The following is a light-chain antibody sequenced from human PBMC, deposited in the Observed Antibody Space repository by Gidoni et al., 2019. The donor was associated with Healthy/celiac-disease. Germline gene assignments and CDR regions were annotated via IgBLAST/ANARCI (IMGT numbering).Light chain of an antibody. V-gene: IGLV2-14*01. CDR2: EVS. CDR1: SSVVGGYTY. CDR3: SSYTSSSTLVV. Sequence: QSALTQPASVSGSPGQSITISCTGTSSVVGGYTYVSWYQQHPGKAPKLMIYEVSNRPSGVSNRFSGSKSGNTASLTISGLQAEDEADYYCSSYTSSSTLVVFGGGTKLTVL. J-gene: IGLJ2*01.